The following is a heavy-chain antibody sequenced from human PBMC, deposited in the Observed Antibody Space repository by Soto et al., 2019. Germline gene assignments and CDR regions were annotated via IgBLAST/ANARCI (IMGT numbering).Heavy chain of an antibody. Sequence: QVQLQESGPGLVKPSETLSLTCTASGGSVSSGSYYWSWIRQPPGKGLEWIGYIYYSGSTNYNPSLKSRVTISVDTSKNQFALKRGAVTAAVTAVYYCARGIAVAGILVWFDPWGQGTLVNVSS. D-gene: IGHD6-19*01. J-gene: IGHJ5*02. CDR1: GGSVSSGSYY. CDR2: IYYSGST. V-gene: IGHV4-61*01. CDR3: ARGIAVAGILVWFDP.